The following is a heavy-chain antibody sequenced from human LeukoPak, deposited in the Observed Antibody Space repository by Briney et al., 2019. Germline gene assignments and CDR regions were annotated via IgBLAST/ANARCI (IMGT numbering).Heavy chain of an antibody. CDR1: GGSFSGYY. CDR2: IYYSGST. D-gene: IGHD3-10*01. Sequence: SETLSLTCAVYGGSFSGYYWSWIRQPPGKGPEWIGYIYYSGSTNYNPSLKSRVTISVDTSKNQFSLKLSSVTAADTAVYYCARDMGSGSFFPWGQGTLVTVSS. CDR3: ARDMGSGSFFP. J-gene: IGHJ5*02. V-gene: IGHV4-59*01.